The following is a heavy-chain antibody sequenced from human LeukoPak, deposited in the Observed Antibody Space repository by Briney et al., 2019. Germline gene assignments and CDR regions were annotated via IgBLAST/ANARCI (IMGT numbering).Heavy chain of an antibody. J-gene: IGHJ4*02. Sequence: SETLSLTCAVYGGSFSGYYWSWIRQPPGKGLEWIGEINHSGSTNYNPSLKSRVTISIDTSRNQFPLKLTSVTAADTAVYYCARAGQWLVPEYWGQGTLVTVSS. CDR2: INHSGST. V-gene: IGHV4-34*01. CDR3: ARAGQWLVPEY. CDR1: GGSFSGYY. D-gene: IGHD6-19*01.